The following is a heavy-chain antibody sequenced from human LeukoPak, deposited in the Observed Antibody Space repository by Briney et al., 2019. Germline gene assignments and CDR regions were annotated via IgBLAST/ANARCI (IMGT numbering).Heavy chain of an antibody. D-gene: IGHD6-13*01. CDR2: ISYDGSNK. Sequence: GGSLRLSCAASGFTFSSYAMHWVRQAPGKGLEWVAVISYDGSNKYYADSVKGRFTISRDNPKNTLYLQMNSLRAEDTAVYYCAKDAGIAAAAYFDYWGQGTLVTVSS. V-gene: IGHV3-30-3*01. J-gene: IGHJ4*02. CDR3: AKDAGIAAAAYFDY. CDR1: GFTFSSYA.